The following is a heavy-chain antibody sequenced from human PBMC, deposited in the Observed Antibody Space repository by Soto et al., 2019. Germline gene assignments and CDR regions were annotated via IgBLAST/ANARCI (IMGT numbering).Heavy chain of an antibody. CDR3: ATQEVGGSYVYTFDP. Sequence: SETLSLTCTVSGGSITSSSYYWDWIRQPPGKGLDWIGSIYYSGSTYYNPSLKSRVTISVDTSKNQFSLKLSSVTAADTAVYYCATQEVGGSYVYTFDPWGQGTLVTVS. D-gene: IGHD1-26*01. CDR2: IYYSGST. J-gene: IGHJ5*02. CDR1: GGSITSSSYY. V-gene: IGHV4-39*01.